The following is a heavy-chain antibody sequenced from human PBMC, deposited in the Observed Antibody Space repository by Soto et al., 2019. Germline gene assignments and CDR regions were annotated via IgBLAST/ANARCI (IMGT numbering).Heavy chain of an antibody. CDR1: GGSISSYY. Sequence: QVQLQESGPGLVKPSETLSLTCTVSGGSISSYYWSWIRQPAGKGLEWIGRIYTSGSTNYNPSLKSRVTMSVDTSKNQFSLKLSSVTAADTAVYYCARGAVGATWGAAAFDIWGQGTMVTVSS. CDR2: IYTSGST. J-gene: IGHJ3*02. V-gene: IGHV4-4*07. D-gene: IGHD1-26*01. CDR3: ARGAVGATWGAAAFDI.